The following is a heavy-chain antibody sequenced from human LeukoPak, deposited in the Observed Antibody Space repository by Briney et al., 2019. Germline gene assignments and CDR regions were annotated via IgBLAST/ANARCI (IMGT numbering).Heavy chain of an antibody. CDR1: GFTSSNAW. CDR3: TSRLKPTVVTSAEY. CDR2: IKSKTDGGTT. V-gene: IGHV3-15*01. J-gene: IGHJ4*02. D-gene: IGHD4-23*01. Sequence: GGSLRLSCAASGFTSSNAWMSWVRQAPGKGLEWVGRIKSKTDGGTTDFAAPVKGRFSISRDDTKNMLYLQMNSLRTEDTAVYYCTSRLKPTVVTSAEYWGQGTLVTVSS.